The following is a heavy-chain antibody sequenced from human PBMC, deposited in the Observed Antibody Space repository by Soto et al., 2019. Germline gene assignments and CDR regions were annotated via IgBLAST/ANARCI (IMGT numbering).Heavy chain of an antibody. J-gene: IGHJ4*02. CDR2: ISGSSSTI. CDR3: ARRQYRTSWHFDY. CDR1: GFTLSTYA. Sequence: EVQLVESGGDLVQPGGSLRLSCTASGFTLSTYAMNWVRQAPGKGLEWVSYISGSSSTIYYADSVRGRFTISRDNAKNSLYLQMNSLRAEDTAVYYCARRQYRTSWHFDYWGQGTLVTVSS. V-gene: IGHV3-48*01. D-gene: IGHD6-13*01.